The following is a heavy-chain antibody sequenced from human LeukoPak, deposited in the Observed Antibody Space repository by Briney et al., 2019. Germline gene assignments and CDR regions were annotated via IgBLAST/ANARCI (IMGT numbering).Heavy chain of an antibody. J-gene: IGHJ6*02. CDR1: GFTFSPYT. CDR2: ISKGGTYI. Sequence: PGGSLRLSGAGSGFTFSPYTMNWVRQAPGKGLEWVSCISKGGTYIYYADSVRGRFTISRDNAKNSLYLQMNSPRAEDTAVYYCAREEDSTTIRSSYGMDVWGQGTTVTVSS. D-gene: IGHD2/OR15-2a*01. CDR3: AREEDSTTIRSSYGMDV. V-gene: IGHV3-21*01.